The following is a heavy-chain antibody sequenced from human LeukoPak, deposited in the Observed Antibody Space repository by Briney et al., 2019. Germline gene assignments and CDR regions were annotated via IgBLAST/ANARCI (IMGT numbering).Heavy chain of an antibody. V-gene: IGHV3-66*02. CDR3: ARESGITTAFDY. D-gene: IGHD3-10*01. CDR2: IYSGGST. J-gene: IGHJ4*02. CDR1: GFTVSSNY. Sequence: GGSLRLSCAASGFTVSSNYMSWVRQAPGKGLEWVSVIYSGGSTYYADSVKGRITISRDNSKNTLYLQMNSLRAEDTAVYYCARESGITTAFDYWGQGTLVTVSS.